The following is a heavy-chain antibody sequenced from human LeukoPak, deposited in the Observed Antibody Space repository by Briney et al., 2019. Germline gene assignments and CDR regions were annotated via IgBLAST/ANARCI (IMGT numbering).Heavy chain of an antibody. J-gene: IGHJ3*02. CDR3: ARASFLEWLLPGAFDI. Sequence: SETLSLTCTVSGGSISSGDYYWSWIRQPPGKGLEWIGYIYYSGSTYYNPSLKSRVTISVDTSKNQFSLKLSSVTAADTAVYYCARASFLEWLLPGAFDIWGQGTMVTVSS. CDR1: GGSISSGDYY. V-gene: IGHV4-30-4*08. CDR2: IYYSGST. D-gene: IGHD3-3*01.